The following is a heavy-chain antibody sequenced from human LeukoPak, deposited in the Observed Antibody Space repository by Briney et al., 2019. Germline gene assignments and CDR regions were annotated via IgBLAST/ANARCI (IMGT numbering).Heavy chain of an antibody. Sequence: GRTLRLSCAASGFIFSNYGVSWVRQPPGKGLEWVSAISGIGSSTYYADSVKGRLTISRDNSKNTLSLQMDSLRVEDTAVYYCAKEYYYDSSGLYYWGQGTLVTVSS. CDR1: GFIFSNYG. CDR3: AKEYYYDSSGLYY. CDR2: ISGIGSST. V-gene: IGHV3-23*01. J-gene: IGHJ4*02. D-gene: IGHD3-22*01.